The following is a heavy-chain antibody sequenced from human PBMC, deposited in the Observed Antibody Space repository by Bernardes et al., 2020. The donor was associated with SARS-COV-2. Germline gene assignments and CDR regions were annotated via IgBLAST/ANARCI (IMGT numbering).Heavy chain of an antibody. CDR1: GVSMPRSSYY. CDR2: IYYSGSI. Sequence: SETLSPTCTVSGVSMPRSSYYWGWIRQSPGKGLEWIGTIYYSGSIYYSPSLKSRITLSVDPSRNQFSLRLKSVTAADTAMYYCASSPYNWNYHFDYWGQGTLAAVTS. D-gene: IGHD1-7*01. V-gene: IGHV4-39*01. CDR3: ASSPYNWNYHFDY. J-gene: IGHJ4*02.